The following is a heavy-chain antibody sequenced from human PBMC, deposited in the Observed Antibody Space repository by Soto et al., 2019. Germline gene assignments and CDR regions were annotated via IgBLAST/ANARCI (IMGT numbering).Heavy chain of an antibody. CDR1: GGSLIGYY. Sequence: SETLSLTCSVSGGSLIGYYWSWIRQPAGKGLEWIGRVFNSGNINYNPSLKNRVTMSVDMSKNQFSLSLSSVTAADSAVYYCARDRLGSLTYGLDVWGRGTTVTVSS. V-gene: IGHV4-4*07. CDR2: VFNSGNI. J-gene: IGHJ6*02. CDR3: ARDRLGSLTYGLDV. D-gene: IGHD6-19*01.